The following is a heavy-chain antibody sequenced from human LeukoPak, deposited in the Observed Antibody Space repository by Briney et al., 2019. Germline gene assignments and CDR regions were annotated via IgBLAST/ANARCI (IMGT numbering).Heavy chain of an antibody. D-gene: IGHD4-11*01. Sequence: SETLSLTCTVSGASISSYYWNWIRQPPGKGLEWIGYIYYSGNTNYNPSLKSRVTMSVDTSKNQFSLKVTSVTAADTAVYYSARSSNFVSDIWGQGTMVTVSS. CDR3: ARSSNFVSDI. CDR2: IYYSGNT. CDR1: GASISSYY. J-gene: IGHJ3*02. V-gene: IGHV4-59*12.